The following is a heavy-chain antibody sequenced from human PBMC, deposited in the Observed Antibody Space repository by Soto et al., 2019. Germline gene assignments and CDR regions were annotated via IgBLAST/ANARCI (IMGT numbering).Heavy chain of an antibody. CDR3: ARGPGYYFDY. CDR2: ISSNGAST. J-gene: IGHJ4*02. V-gene: IGHV3-64*01. CDR1: GFTFSSYA. Sequence: EVQLVESGGGLVQPGGSLRLSCAASGFTFSSYAMHWVRQAPGKGLEYVSAISSNGASTYYANSVKGRFTISRDNFKNTLFLQMGSLRAGDMAVYHCARGPGYYFDYWGQGTLVTVSS.